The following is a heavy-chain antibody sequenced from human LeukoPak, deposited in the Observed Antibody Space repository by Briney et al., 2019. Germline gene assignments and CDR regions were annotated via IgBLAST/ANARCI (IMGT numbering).Heavy chain of an antibody. J-gene: IGHJ4*02. CDR2: ISYDGSNK. CDR3: AAHQPRCYGGCFDY. D-gene: IGHD2-2*01. Sequence: GGSLRLSCAASGFTLSSYAMHWVRQAPGKGLEWVAVISYDGSNKYYADSVKGRFTISRDNSKNTLYLQMNSLRAEDTAVYYCAAHQPRCYGGCFDYWGQGTLVTVSS. CDR1: GFTLSSYA. V-gene: IGHV3-30*14.